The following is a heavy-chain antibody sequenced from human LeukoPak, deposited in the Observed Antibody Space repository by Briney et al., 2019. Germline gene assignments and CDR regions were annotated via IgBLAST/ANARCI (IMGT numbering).Heavy chain of an antibody. V-gene: IGHV4-59*01. D-gene: IGHD3-16*01. CDR1: GGSINNYY. CDR2: IYYTGIT. J-gene: IGHJ4*02. CDR3: ARDRGSGGGFDY. Sequence: SETLSLTCTVSGGSINNYYWSWIRQPPGKGLEWIAYIYYTGITNYNPSLKSRVTISVDTSQNQFSLKLSSVTAADTAVYYCARDRGSGGGFDYWSQGTLVTVSS.